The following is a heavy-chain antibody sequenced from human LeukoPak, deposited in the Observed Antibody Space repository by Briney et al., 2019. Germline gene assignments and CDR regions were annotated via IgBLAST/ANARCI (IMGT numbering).Heavy chain of an antibody. CDR1: GGSISSGAYY. V-gene: IGHV4-30-4*01. Sequence: SETLSLTCTVSGGSISSGAYYWSWIRQPPGKGLEWIGYTYYSGSTYYNPSLKSRVTISVDTSKNQFSLKLSSVTAADTAVYYCARPYYYDSRIDPWGQGTLVTVSS. D-gene: IGHD3-22*01. J-gene: IGHJ5*02. CDR2: TYYSGST. CDR3: ARPYYYDSRIDP.